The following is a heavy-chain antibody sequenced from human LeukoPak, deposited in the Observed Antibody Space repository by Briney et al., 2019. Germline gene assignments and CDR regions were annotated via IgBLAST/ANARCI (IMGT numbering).Heavy chain of an antibody. CDR1: GLTFSNYA. D-gene: IGHD4-17*01. J-gene: IGHJ3*02. CDR3: AKDTTVTTPRYDAFDI. Sequence: GGSLRLSCAASGLTFSNYAMSWVRQAPGKGLEWVSGISGSGGSTYYADSVKGRFTISRDNSKNTLYLQMNSLRAEDTAVYYCAKDTTVTTPRYDAFDIWGQGTMVTVSS. CDR2: ISGSGGST. V-gene: IGHV3-23*01.